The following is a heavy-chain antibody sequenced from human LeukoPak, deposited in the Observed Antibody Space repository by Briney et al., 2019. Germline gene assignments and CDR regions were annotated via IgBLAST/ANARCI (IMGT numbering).Heavy chain of an antibody. V-gene: IGHV4-59*12. J-gene: IGHJ4*02. D-gene: IGHD6-19*01. Sequence: SETLSLTCTVSSGSISSYYWSWIRQPPGKGLEWIGTIDYSGSTYYNASLKSRATISIDTSKNQFSLTLSPVTAADTAVYYCAREYTLYISGWFIDYWGQGTVVTVSS. CDR1: SGSISSYY. CDR2: IDYSGST. CDR3: AREYTLYISGWFIDY.